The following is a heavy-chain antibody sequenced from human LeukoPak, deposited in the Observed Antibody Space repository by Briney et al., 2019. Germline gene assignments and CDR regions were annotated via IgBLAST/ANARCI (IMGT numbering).Heavy chain of an antibody. CDR2: IWYDGSNK. CDR1: GFPFSSYG. CDR3: ARDGYTYYYDSSGYPRY. Sequence: GSLRLSCAASGFPFSSYGMHWVRQAPGKGLEWVAVIWYDGSNKYYADSVKGRFTISRDNSKNTLYLQMNSLRAEDTAVYYCARDGYTYYYDSSGYPRYWGQGTLVTVSS. D-gene: IGHD3-22*01. J-gene: IGHJ4*02. V-gene: IGHV3-33*01.